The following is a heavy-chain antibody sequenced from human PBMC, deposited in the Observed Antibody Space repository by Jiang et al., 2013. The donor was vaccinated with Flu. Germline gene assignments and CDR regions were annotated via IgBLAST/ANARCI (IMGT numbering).Heavy chain of an antibody. CDR1: GFTFSTYS. Sequence: VQLVESGGGLVQPGGSLRLSCAASGFTFSTYSMNWVRQAPGKGLEWVSYISGSSSIICYADSVQGRFTISRDNAKNSLYLQMNSLRAEDTAVYYCARLATAVATNNYYYGMDVWGQGTTVTVSS. J-gene: IGHJ6*02. V-gene: IGHV3-48*01. D-gene: IGHD5-12*01. CDR2: ISGSSSII. CDR3: ARLATAVATNNYYYGMDV.